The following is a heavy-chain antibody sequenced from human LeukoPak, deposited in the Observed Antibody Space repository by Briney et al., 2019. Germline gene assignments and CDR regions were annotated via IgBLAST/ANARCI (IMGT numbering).Heavy chain of an antibody. D-gene: IGHD3-10*01. CDR1: GGSFSGYY. Sequence: SETLSLTCAVYGGSFSGYYWSWIRQPPGKGLEWIGEINHSGSTNYNPSLKSRVTISVDTSKNQFSLKLSSVTAADTAVYYCARMALLWFGELFPDYWGQGTLVTASS. CDR2: INHSGST. V-gene: IGHV4-34*01. J-gene: IGHJ4*02. CDR3: ARMALLWFGELFPDY.